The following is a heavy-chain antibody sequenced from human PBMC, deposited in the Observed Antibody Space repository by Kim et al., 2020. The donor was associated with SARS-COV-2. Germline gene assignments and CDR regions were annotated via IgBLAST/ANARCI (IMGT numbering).Heavy chain of an antibody. CDR3: EKTYDSSGLPFDY. Sequence: GGSLRLSCAASGFAFSSYAMSWVRQAPGKGLEWVSVIYSGGSSTYYADSVKGRFTISRDNSKNTLYLQMNSLRAEDTAVYYCEKTYDSSGLPFDYWGQGTLVTVSS. CDR1: GFAFSSYA. J-gene: IGHJ4*02. CDR2: IYSGGSST. D-gene: IGHD3-22*01. V-gene: IGHV3-23*03.